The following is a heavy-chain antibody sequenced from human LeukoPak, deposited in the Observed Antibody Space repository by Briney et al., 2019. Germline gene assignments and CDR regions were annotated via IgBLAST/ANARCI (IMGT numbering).Heavy chain of an antibody. CDR1: GFTFSSYA. V-gene: IGHV3-30-3*01. D-gene: IGHD5-24*01. Sequence: GRSLRLSCAASGFTFSSYAMHWVRQAPGKGLEWVAVISYDGSNKYYADSVKGRFTISRDNSKNTLYLQMNSLRAEDTAVYYCARDGYNPFDYWGQGTLVTVSS. J-gene: IGHJ4*02. CDR2: ISYDGSNK. CDR3: ARDGYNPFDY.